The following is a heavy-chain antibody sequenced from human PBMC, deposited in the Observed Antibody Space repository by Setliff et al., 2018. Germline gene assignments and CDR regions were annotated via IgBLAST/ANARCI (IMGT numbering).Heavy chain of an antibody. V-gene: IGHV4-38-2*01. J-gene: IGHJ6*02. CDR3: ARSSYSGSYLNV. Sequence: PSETLSLTCAVSGYSISSGNYWGWIRQPPGKGLEWIGSISHSGSAYYNPSLKSRVTISLDMSKNQFSLKLSSVTAADTAVYYCARSSYSGSYLNVWGQGTTVTVSS. CDR1: GYSISSGNY. D-gene: IGHD1-26*01. CDR2: ISHSGSA.